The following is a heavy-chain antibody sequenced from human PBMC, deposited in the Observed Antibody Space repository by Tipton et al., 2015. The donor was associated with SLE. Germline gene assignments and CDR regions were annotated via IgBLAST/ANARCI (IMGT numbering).Heavy chain of an antibody. V-gene: IGHV4-59*01. CDR3: ARGSVVADDF. CDR1: GGSIGPYY. Sequence: TLSLTCKVSGGSIGPYYWNWIRQSPGKGLEWIGYIYNSATSSGSTNYNSSLKSRVTMSVDPSRMQISLNLRSVTAADTAVYYCARGSVVADDFWGQGTLVTVSS. D-gene: IGHD2-15*01. CDR2: IYNSATSSGST. J-gene: IGHJ4*02.